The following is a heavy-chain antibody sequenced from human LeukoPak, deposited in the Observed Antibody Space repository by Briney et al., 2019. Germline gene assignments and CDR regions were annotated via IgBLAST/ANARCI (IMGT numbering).Heavy chain of an antibody. Sequence: SGTLSLTCTVSCGSIRRYYWGWIREPPRKGLGCIGYIYYSGSTNYNPSLKSRVTISVDTSKNQFSLKLSSVTAADTAVYYCAISYSYGPPRFWGQGTLVTVSS. CDR1: CGSIRRYY. CDR2: IYYSGST. V-gene: IGHV4-59*08. D-gene: IGHD5-18*01. J-gene: IGHJ1*01. CDR3: AISYSYGPPRF.